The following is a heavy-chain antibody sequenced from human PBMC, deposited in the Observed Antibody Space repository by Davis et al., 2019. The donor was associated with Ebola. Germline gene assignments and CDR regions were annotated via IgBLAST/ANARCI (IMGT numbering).Heavy chain of an antibody. CDR2: ISQSGST. J-gene: IGHJ4*02. D-gene: IGHD3-22*01. CDR3: ARGQWLLGGYFDY. CDR1: GDSISSSNW. Sequence: GSLRLSCAVSGDSISSSNWWSWVRQPPGKGLEWIGEISQSGSTNYNPSLKSRVTISVDKSKNQFSLKLSSVTAADTAVYYCARGQWLLGGYFDYWGQGTLVTVSS. V-gene: IGHV4-4*02.